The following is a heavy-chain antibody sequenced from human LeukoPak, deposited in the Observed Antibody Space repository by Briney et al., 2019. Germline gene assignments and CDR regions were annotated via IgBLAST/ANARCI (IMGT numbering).Heavy chain of an antibody. J-gene: IGHJ4*02. D-gene: IGHD6-19*01. CDR3: ARRSPIAVAGTLDY. V-gene: IGHV4-34*01. CDR1: GGSFSGYY. CDR2: INHSGST. Sequence: SETLSLTCAVYGGSFSGYYWSWIRQPPGKGLEWIGEINHSGSTNYNPSLKSRVTISVDTSKNQFSLKLSSVTAADTAVYYCARRSPIAVAGTLDYWGQGTLVTVSS.